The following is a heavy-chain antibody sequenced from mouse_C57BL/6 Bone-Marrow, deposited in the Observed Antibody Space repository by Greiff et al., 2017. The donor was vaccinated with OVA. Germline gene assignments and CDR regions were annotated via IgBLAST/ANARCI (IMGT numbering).Heavy chain of an antibody. CDR3: ARSERLRDGLDY. D-gene: IGHD2-2*01. CDR1: GYTFTDYY. Sequence: VQLQQSGAELVRPGASVKLSCKASGYTFTDYYISWVKQRPGQGLEWIARIYPGSGNIYYNEKFKGKATLTAEKSSSNVYMQRSSLTSYDSAFYFCARSERLRDGLDYGGQGTTHTVSS. J-gene: IGHJ2*01. V-gene: IGHV1-76*01. CDR2: IYPGSGNI.